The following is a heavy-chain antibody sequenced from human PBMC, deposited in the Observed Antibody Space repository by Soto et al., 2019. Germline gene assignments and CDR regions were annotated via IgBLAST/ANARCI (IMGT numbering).Heavy chain of an antibody. CDR1: AFSLSTGGVG. J-gene: IGHJ6*02. CDR2: IYWDDDK. CDR3: IQSRCGGDCLQSYASYYYYGMDV. Sequence: QITLKESGPTLVKPTQTLTLTCTFSAFSLSTGGVGVGWIRQPPGKALEWLALIYWDDDKRYSPSLRSRLTITKDTSNNQVVLTMPNMDPVDTATYYCIQSRCGGDCLQSYASYYYYGMDVWGQGTTVTVSS. D-gene: IGHD2-21*02. V-gene: IGHV2-5*02.